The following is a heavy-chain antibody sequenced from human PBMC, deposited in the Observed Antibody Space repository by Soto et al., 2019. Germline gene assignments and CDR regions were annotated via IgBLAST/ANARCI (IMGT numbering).Heavy chain of an antibody. CDR3: TRNDGSGSYSAPDY. J-gene: IGHJ4*02. V-gene: IGHV3-49*04. CDR1: GFSLGDYV. Sequence: GGSLRLSCTVSGFSLGDYVMSWVRQAPGKGLEWVGFIRSKAYGGTAEYATSVKGRYTISRDDSKSIAYLQMNSLKTEDTAVYYCTRNDGSGSYSAPDYWGQGTLVTVS. CDR2: IRSKAYGGTA. D-gene: IGHD3-10*01.